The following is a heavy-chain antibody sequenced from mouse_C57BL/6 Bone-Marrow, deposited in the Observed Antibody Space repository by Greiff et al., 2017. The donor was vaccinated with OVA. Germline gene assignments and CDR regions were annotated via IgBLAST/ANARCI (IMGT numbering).Heavy chain of an antibody. J-gene: IGHJ4*01. D-gene: IGHD2-1*01. CDR2: IYPGSGST. CDR1: GYTFTSYW. Sequence: QVQLQQPGAELVKPGASVKMSCKASGYTFTSYWITWVKQRPGQGLEWIGDIYPGSGSTNYNEKFKSKATLTVDTSSSTAYMQLSSLTSEDSAVYYCARWGIYYGPYYAMDDWGQGTSVTVSS. V-gene: IGHV1-55*01. CDR3: ARWGIYYGPYYAMDD.